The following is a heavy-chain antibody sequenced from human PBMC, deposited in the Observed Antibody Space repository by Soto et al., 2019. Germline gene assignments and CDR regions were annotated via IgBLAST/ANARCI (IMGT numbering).Heavy chain of an antibody. Sequence: GVTLRRSCAASGFTLSCYNMYYVRQAHGQGLDWISYISSSSSTIYYADSVKGRFTISRDNAKNTLYLQMNSLTDDDTAMYYCARGGTIAVTTIGDYWGQGTLVTVSS. CDR3: ARGGTIAVTTIGDY. D-gene: IGHD5-12*01. CDR2: ISSSSSTI. CDR1: GFTLSCYN. V-gene: IGHV3-48*02. J-gene: IGHJ4*01.